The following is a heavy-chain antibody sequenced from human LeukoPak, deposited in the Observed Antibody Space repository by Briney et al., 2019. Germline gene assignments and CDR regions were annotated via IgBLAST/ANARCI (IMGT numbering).Heavy chain of an antibody. CDR1: GGSFSGYY. Sequence: SETLSLTCAVYGGSFSGYYWSWIRQPPGKGLEWIGEINHSGSTNYNPSLKSRVTISVDTSKNQFSLKLSSVTAADTAVYYCARVRYYDTDDAFDIWGQGTMVTVSS. CDR3: ARVRYYDTDDAFDI. D-gene: IGHD3-22*01. V-gene: IGHV4-34*01. CDR2: INHSGST. J-gene: IGHJ3*02.